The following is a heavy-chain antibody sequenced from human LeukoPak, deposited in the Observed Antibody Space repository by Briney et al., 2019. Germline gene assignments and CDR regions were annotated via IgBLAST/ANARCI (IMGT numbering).Heavy chain of an antibody. Sequence: SSETLSLTCTVSGGSISSGDYYWSWIRQPPGKGLEWIGYIYYSGSTYYNPSLKSRVTISVDTSKNQFSLKLSSVTAAGTAVYYCARVGLDCSSTSCYLNWFDPWGQGTLVTVSS. CDR1: GGSISSGDYY. J-gene: IGHJ5*02. D-gene: IGHD2-2*01. CDR2: IYYSGST. V-gene: IGHV4-30-4*08. CDR3: ARVGLDCSSTSCYLNWFDP.